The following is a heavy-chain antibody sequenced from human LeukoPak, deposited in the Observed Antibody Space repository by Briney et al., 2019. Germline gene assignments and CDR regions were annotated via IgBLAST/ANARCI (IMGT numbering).Heavy chain of an antibody. D-gene: IGHD3-22*01. CDR1: GFTFSSYA. CDR2: ISSNGGST. V-gene: IGHV3-64D*06. Sequence: PGGSLRLSCSASGFTFSSYAMHWVRQAPGKGLEYVSAISSNGGSTYYADSVKGRFTISRDNSKNTLYLQMSSLRAEDTAVYYCARPSRRHYYDSSGYWAAEYFQHWGQGTLVTVSS. CDR3: ARPSRRHYYDSSGYWAAEYFQH. J-gene: IGHJ1*01.